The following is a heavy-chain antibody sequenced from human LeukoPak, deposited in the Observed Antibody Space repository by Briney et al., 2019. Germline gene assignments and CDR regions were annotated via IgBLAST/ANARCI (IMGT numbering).Heavy chain of an antibody. CDR3: ARGRRCSGGSCALGY. D-gene: IGHD2-15*01. J-gene: IGHJ4*02. CDR1: GDSISGYY. Sequence: SETLSLTCTVSGDSISGYYWSWIRQPPGKGLEWIAYISHSGSTNYNPSLKSRVTISLDTSKDQFSLKLSSVTAADTAVYYCARGRRCSGGSCALGYWGQGTLVTVSS. CDR2: ISHSGST. V-gene: IGHV4-59*08.